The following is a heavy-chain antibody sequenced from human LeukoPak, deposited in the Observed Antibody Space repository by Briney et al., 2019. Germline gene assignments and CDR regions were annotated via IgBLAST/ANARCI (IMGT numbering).Heavy chain of an antibody. J-gene: IGHJ3*02. CDR1: GGSISSGDYY. CDR3: ARGVWSGYFDAFDI. CDR2: IYYSGST. Sequence: SETLSLTCTVSGGSISSGDYYWSWIRQPPGKGLEWIGYIYYSGSTYYNPSLKSRVTISVDTSKNQFSLKLSSVTAADTAVYYCARGVWSGYFDAFDIWGQGTMVTVSS. V-gene: IGHV4-30-4*01. D-gene: IGHD3-3*01.